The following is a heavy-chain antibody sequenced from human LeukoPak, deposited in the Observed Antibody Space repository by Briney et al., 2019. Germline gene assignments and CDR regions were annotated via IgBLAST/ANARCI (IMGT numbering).Heavy chain of an antibody. J-gene: IGHJ3*02. CDR3: ARELTDAFDI. CDR2: INSDGSST. Sequence: GGSLRLSFAASGFTFSSYWMHWVRQDPGKGLVWVSRINSDGSSTSYAASVKGRFTNSRDNAKNTLYLQMNRLRAEDTAVYYCARELTDAFDIWGQGTMVTVSS. V-gene: IGHV3-74*01. CDR1: GFTFSSYW.